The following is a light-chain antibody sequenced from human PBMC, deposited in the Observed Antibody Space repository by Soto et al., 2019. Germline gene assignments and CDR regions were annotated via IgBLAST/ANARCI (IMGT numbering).Light chain of an antibody. CDR3: SSYTNINTRACV. CDR2: GVS. Sequence: QSVLTQPASVSGSPGQSITISCTGTITDIGAYNYVSWYQQHPGKAPKLLIYGVSSRPSGVSNRFSGSKSGNTASLTISGLQAEDEAEYYCSSYTNINTRACVFGTGTKVTVL. CDR1: ITDIGAYNY. V-gene: IGLV2-14*01. J-gene: IGLJ1*01.